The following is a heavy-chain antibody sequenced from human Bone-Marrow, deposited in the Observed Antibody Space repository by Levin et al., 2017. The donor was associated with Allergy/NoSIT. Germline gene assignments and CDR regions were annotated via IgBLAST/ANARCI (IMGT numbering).Heavy chain of an antibody. V-gene: IGHV1-2*02. CDR3: AREGLGRTYWQQLTRYHNWFDP. CDR1: GYTFTGYY. CDR2: INPNSGGT. Sequence: GESLKISCKASGYTFTGYYMHWVRQAPGQGLEWMGWINPNSGGTNYAQKFQGRVTMTRDTSISTAYTELSRLRSDDTAVYYCAREGLGRTYWQQLTRYHNWFDPWGQGTLVTVSS. J-gene: IGHJ5*02. D-gene: IGHD6-13*01.